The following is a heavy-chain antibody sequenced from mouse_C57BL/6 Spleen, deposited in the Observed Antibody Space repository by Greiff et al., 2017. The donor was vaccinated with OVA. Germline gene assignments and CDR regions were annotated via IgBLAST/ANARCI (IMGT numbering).Heavy chain of an antibody. CDR2: ISYDGSN. CDR3: ARGDYYDYDVAYAMDY. D-gene: IGHD2-4*01. CDR1: GYSITSGYY. Sequence: VQLKESGPGLVKPSQSLSLTCSVTGYSITSGYYWNWIRQFPGNKLEWMGYISYDGSNNYNPSLKNRISITRDTSKNQFFLKLNSVTTEDTATYYCARGDYYDYDVAYAMDYWGQGTSVTVSS. V-gene: IGHV3-6*01. J-gene: IGHJ4*01.